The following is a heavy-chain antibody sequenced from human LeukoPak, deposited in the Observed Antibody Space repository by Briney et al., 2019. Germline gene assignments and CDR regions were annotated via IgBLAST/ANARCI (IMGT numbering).Heavy chain of an antibody. CDR3: ARDPVTIGIDY. CDR1: GGSISSGSYY. Sequence: SQTLSLTCTVSGGSISSGSYYWSWIRQPAGKGLEWIGRIYTSGSTNYNPSLKSRVTISVDTSRNQFSLKLSSVTAADTAVYYCARDPVTIGIDYWGQGTLVTVSS. V-gene: IGHV4-61*02. CDR2: IYTSGST. J-gene: IGHJ4*02. D-gene: IGHD4-17*01.